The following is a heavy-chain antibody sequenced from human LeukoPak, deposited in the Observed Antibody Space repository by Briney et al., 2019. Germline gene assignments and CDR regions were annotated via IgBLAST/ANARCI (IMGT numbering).Heavy chain of an antibody. J-gene: IGHJ4*02. CDR3: ARDTREKPAYSASQGTY. CDR1: GGSISSGGYY. D-gene: IGHD1-26*01. V-gene: IGHV4-31*03. CDR2: IYYSGST. Sequence: PSETLSLTCTVSGGSISSGGYYWSWIRQHPGKGLEWIGYIYYSGSTYYNPSLKSRVTISVDTSKNQFSLKLSSVAAADTAVYYCARDTREKPAYSASQGTYWGQGTLVTVSS.